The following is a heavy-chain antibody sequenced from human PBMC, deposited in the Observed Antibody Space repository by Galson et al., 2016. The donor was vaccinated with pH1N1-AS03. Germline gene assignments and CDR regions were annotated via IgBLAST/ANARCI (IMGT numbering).Heavy chain of an antibody. V-gene: IGHV3-9*01. CDR1: GFTFDDYA. J-gene: IGHJ4*02. CDR2: ISWNSGSK. Sequence: SLRLSCAASGFTFDDYAMHWVQQAPGKGLEWVSGISWNSGSKAYSDSVKGRFTISRDNAKNSLYLQMDILRPEDTALYYWVKDFDKYTFGYGTFFDYWGQGTLVTVSS. D-gene: IGHD5-18*01. CDR3: VKDFDKYTFGYGTFFDY.